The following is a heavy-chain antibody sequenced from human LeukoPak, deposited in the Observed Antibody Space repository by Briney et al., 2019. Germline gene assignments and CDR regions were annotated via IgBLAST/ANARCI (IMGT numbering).Heavy chain of an antibody. Sequence: GGSLRLSCAASGFTFSSYWMHWVRQVPGKGLVWVARINPGGSSITYADSVKGRFTISRDNAKNTLYLQMDSLRAEDTGVNYCARSNQADDYWGQGTLVTVSS. J-gene: IGHJ4*02. V-gene: IGHV3-74*01. D-gene: IGHD1-14*01. CDR1: GFTFSSYW. CDR2: INPGGSSI. CDR3: ARSNQADDY.